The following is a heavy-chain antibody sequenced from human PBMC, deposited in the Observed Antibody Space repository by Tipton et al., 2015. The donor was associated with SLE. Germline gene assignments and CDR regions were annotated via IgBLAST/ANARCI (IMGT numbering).Heavy chain of an antibody. J-gene: IGHJ4*02. Sequence: SLRLSCAASGFTFSSYWMSWVRQAPGKGLEWVANIKQDGSEKYYVDSVKGRFTISRDNAKNSLYLQMNSLRAEDTAVYYCARDRLVRGVHFDYWGQGTLVTVSS. CDR3: ARDRLVRGVHFDY. D-gene: IGHD3-10*01. CDR2: IKQDGSEK. V-gene: IGHV3-7*03. CDR1: GFTFSSYW.